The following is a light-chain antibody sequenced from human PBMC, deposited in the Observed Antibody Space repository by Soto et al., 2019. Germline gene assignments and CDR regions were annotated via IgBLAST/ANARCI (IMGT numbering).Light chain of an antibody. CDR1: QSLLHSNGYNY. CDR3: MQALQTPPT. Sequence: DIVMTQSPLSLPVTPGEPASISCRSSQSLLHSNGYNYLDWYLQKPGQSPQLLIYLGSNRASGVTDRFSGSASGTYFTLKISRVEAEDVGVYYCMQALQTPPTFGQGTKVEIK. CDR2: LGS. J-gene: IGKJ1*01. V-gene: IGKV2-28*01.